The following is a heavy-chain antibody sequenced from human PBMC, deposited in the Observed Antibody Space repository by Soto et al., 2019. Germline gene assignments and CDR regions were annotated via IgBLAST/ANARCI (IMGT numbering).Heavy chain of an antibody. V-gene: IGHV1-69*13. Sequence: GASVKVSCKASGGTFSSYAISWVRQAPGQGLEWMGGITPIFGTANYAQKFQGRVTITADESTSTAYMELSSLRSEDTAVYYCAASPEAEWELLPALNGMDVWGQGTTVTVSS. J-gene: IGHJ6*02. CDR1: GGTFSSYA. CDR2: ITPIFGTA. CDR3: AASPEAEWELLPALNGMDV. D-gene: IGHD1-26*01.